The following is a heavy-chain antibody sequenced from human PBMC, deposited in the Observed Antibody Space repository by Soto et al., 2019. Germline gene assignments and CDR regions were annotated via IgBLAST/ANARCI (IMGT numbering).Heavy chain of an antibody. J-gene: IGHJ4*02. D-gene: IGHD2-21*02. V-gene: IGHV3-21*01. CDR1: GFTFSSYS. CDR3: ARVAGYCGGDCYPDY. Sequence: GGSLRLSCAASGFTFSSYSMNWVRQAPGKGLEWVSSISSSSSYIYYADSVKGRFTISRDNAKNSLYLQMNSLRAEDTAVYYCARVAGYCGGDCYPDYWGQGTLVTVSS. CDR2: ISSSSSYI.